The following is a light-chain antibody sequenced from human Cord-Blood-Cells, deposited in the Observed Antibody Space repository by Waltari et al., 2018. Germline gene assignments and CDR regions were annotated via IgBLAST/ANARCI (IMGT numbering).Light chain of an antibody. CDR2: DVS. CDR1: SSDVGGYNY. V-gene: IGLV2-14*03. J-gene: IGLJ1*01. CDR3: SSYTSSSTLYV. Sequence: QSALTQPASVSGSPGQSITISCPGTSSDVGGYNYVSWYQQHPGKAPKLMIYDVSNRPSGVSNRFSGSKSGNTASLTISGLQAEDEADYYCSSYTSSSTLYVCGTGTKVTVL.